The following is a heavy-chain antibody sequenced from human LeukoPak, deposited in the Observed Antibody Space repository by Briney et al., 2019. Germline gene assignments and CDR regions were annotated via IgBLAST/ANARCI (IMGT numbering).Heavy chain of an antibody. CDR1: GGTFTSYA. CDR2: IIPILGIA. Sequence: PGKVSCKASGGTFTSYAISWVRQAPGQGREWRGRIIPILGIANYAHKFQGIVTITADKSTSTAYMELSSLRSEDTAVYYCARTGIAVAGPFDYWGQGTLVTVSS. J-gene: IGHJ4*02. CDR3: ARTGIAVAGPFDY. D-gene: IGHD6-19*01. V-gene: IGHV1-69*04.